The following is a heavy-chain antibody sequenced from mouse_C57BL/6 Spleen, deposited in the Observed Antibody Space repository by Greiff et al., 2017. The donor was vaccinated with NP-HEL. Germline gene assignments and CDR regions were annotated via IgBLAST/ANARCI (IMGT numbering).Heavy chain of an antibody. CDR2: ISYDGSN. V-gene: IGHV3-6*01. Sequence: VQLQQSGPGLVKPSQSLSLTCSVTGYSITSGYYWNWIRQFPGNKLEWMGYISYDGSNNYNPSLKNRISITRDTSKNQFFQKLNSVTTEDTATYYCACRSNYPSGFAYWGQGTLVTVSA. J-gene: IGHJ3*01. CDR1: GYSITSGYY. CDR3: ACRSNYPSGFAY. D-gene: IGHD2-5*01.